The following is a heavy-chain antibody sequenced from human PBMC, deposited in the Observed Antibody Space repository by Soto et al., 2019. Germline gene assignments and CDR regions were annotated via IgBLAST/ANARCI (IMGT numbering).Heavy chain of an antibody. Sequence: SVKVSCKASGGTFSSYAISWVRQAPGQGLEWMGGIIPIFGTANYAQKFQGRVTITADESTSTAYMELSSLRSEDTAVYYCAASSGSYVGYFDYWGQGTLVTVSS. CDR1: GGTFSSYA. D-gene: IGHD3-10*01. J-gene: IGHJ4*02. CDR3: AASSGSYVGYFDY. CDR2: IIPIFGTA. V-gene: IGHV1-69*13.